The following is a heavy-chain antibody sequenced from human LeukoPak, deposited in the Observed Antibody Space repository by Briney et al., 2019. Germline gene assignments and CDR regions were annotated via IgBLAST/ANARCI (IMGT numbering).Heavy chain of an antibody. CDR1: GFTFSSYW. D-gene: IGHD3-10*01. CDR3: ASGGTMVRGVIFY. J-gene: IGHJ4*02. CDR2: INSDGSST. Sequence: GGSLKLSCAASGFTFSSYWMHWLPQAPGKGLVWVSRINSDGSSTSYADSVKGRFTISRDNAKSTLYPQINSLRAEDTAVYYCASGGTMVRGVIFYWGQGTLVTVSS. V-gene: IGHV3-74*01.